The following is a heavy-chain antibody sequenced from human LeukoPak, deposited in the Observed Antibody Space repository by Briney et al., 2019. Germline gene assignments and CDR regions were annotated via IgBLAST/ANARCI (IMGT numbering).Heavy chain of an antibody. CDR1: GFTFSSYA. CDR3: ASRFEGVATIGQFDY. D-gene: IGHD5-12*01. CDR2: ISGSGGST. Sequence: HPGGSLRLSCAASGFTFSSYAMSWVRQAPGKGLEWVSAISGSGGSTYYADSVKGRFTISRDNSKNTLYLQMNSLRAEDTAVYYCASRFEGVATIGQFDYWGQGTLVTVSS. V-gene: IGHV3-23*01. J-gene: IGHJ4*02.